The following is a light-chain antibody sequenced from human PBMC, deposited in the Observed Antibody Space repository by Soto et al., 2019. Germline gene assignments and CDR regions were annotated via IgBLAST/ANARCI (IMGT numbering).Light chain of an antibody. CDR3: QQYGSSPPYN. V-gene: IGKV3-20*01. J-gene: IGKJ2*01. CDR2: GSS. Sequence: EVVLTQSPGTLSLSPGERATLSCRASQSVSNKYLAWYQQKPGQAPRLLIFGSSDMATGIPDRFSDSGSGTDFTLTISRLEPEDFAVYYCQQYGSSPPYNFGQGTKLEIK. CDR1: QSVSNKY.